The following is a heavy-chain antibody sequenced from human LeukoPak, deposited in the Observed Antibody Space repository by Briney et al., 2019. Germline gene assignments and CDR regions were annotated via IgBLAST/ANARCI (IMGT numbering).Heavy chain of an antibody. V-gene: IGHV3-23*01. Sequence: PGGSLSLSCAASGFTFSSYAMSWVRQAPGKGLEWVSTVSGSGGSTNYADSVKGHFTISRDNSKNTLYLQMNSLRAEDTAVYYCAKGASGGVTYKDYWGQRILVTVSS. CDR1: GFTFSSYA. CDR3: AKGASGGVTYKDY. CDR2: VSGSGGST. J-gene: IGHJ4*02. D-gene: IGHD2-8*02.